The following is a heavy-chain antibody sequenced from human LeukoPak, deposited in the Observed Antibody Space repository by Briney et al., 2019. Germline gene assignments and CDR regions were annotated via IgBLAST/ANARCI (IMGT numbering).Heavy chain of an antibody. J-gene: IGHJ6*02. Sequence: SADTLSLTCTVSGGSISSYYWSWIRQPPGKGLEWIGYIYYSGSTNYNPSLKSRVTISVDTSKNQFSLKLSSVTAADTAVYYCARRDRLEPLDVWGQGTTVTVSS. V-gene: IGHV4-59*08. D-gene: IGHD1-1*01. CDR1: GGSISSYY. CDR3: ARRDRLEPLDV. CDR2: IYYSGST.